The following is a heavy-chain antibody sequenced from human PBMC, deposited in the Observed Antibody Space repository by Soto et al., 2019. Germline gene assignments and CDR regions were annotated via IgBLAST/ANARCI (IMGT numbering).Heavy chain of an antibody. CDR2: IYYSGST. CDR1: GGSISSGDYY. V-gene: IGHV4-30-4*01. CDR3: ASGYSSGWYYVFDY. D-gene: IGHD6-19*01. J-gene: IGHJ4*02. Sequence: SETLSLTCTVSGGSISSGDYYWSWIRQPPGKGLEWIGYIYYSGSTYYNPSLKSRVTISVDTSKDQFSLKLSSVTAADTAVYYCASGYSSGWYYVFDYWGQGTLVTVSS.